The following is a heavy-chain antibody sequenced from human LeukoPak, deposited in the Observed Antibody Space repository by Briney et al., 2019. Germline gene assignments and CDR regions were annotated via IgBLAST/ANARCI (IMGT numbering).Heavy chain of an antibody. CDR1: GYTFTSYG. J-gene: IGHJ4*02. CDR3: ARDRDMITFGGANFDY. D-gene: IGHD3-16*01. CDR2: ISAYNGNT. V-gene: IGHV1-18*01. Sequence: ASVKVSCKASGYTFTSYGISWMRQAPGQGLEWMGWISAYNGNTNYAQKLQGRVTMTTDTSTSTAYMELRSLRSDDTAVYYCARDRDMITFGGANFDYWGQGTLVTVSS.